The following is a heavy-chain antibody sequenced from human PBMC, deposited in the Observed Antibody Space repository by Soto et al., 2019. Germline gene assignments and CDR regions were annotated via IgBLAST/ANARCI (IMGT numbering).Heavy chain of an antibody. Sequence: SGPTLVNPTQTLTLTCTFSGFSLSTSGMCVSWIRQPPGKALEWLALIDWDDDKYYSTSLKTRLTISKDTSENQVVLTMTNMDPVDTATYYCARLMTTVTTWHGMDVWGQGTTVTVSS. CDR2: IDWDDDK. CDR3: ARLMTTVTTWHGMDV. J-gene: IGHJ6*02. D-gene: IGHD4-17*01. CDR1: GFSLSTSGMC. V-gene: IGHV2-70*01.